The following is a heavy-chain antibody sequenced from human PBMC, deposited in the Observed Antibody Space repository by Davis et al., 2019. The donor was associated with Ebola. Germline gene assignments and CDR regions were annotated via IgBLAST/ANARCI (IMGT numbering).Heavy chain of an antibody. CDR1: GGSISSYY. V-gene: IGHV4-59*01. CDR3: ARNSAYYYDSSGYWNGDWFDP. CDR2: IYYSGST. J-gene: IGHJ5*02. D-gene: IGHD3-22*01. Sequence: PSETLSLTCTVSGGSISSYYWSWIRQPPGKGLEWIGHIYYSGSTNYNPSLKSRVTISVDTSKNQFSLKLSSVTAADTAVYYCARNSAYYYDSSGYWNGDWFDPWGQGTLVTVSS.